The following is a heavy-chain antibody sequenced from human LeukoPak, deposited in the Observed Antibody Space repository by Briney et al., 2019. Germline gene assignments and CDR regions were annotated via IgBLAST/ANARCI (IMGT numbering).Heavy chain of an antibody. CDR2: IYYSGST. Sequence: SETLSLTCTVSGGSISSYYWSWIRQPPGKGLEWIGYIYYSGSTNYNPSLKSRVSISIDTSKDQFSLKLSSVTAADTAVYYCARQNVKVGAPPFDFWGQGTLVTVSS. D-gene: IGHD1-26*01. V-gene: IGHV4-59*08. CDR1: GGSISSYY. J-gene: IGHJ4*02. CDR3: ARQNVKVGAPPFDF.